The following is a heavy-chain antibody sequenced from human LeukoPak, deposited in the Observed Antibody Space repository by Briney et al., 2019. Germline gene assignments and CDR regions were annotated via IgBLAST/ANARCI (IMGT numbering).Heavy chain of an antibody. Sequence: GESLKITCKGSGYSFTSYWIGWVRQMPGKGLEWMGIIYPGDSDTRYSPSFQGQVTISADKSISTAYLQWSSLKASDTAMYYCARLGGYSCSWSRIDYWGQGTLVTVSS. CDR2: IYPGDSDT. CDR3: ARLGGYSCSWSRIDY. J-gene: IGHJ4*02. CDR1: GYSFTSYW. V-gene: IGHV5-51*01. D-gene: IGHD6-13*01.